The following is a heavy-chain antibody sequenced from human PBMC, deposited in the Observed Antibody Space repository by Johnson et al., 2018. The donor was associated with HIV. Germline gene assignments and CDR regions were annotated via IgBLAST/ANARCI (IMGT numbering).Heavy chain of an antibody. D-gene: IGHD4-11*01. Sequence: VQLVESGGGAVRPGGSLRLSCAASGFTFSSYDMHWVRQATGKGLEWVSAIGTAGDTYYPGSVKGRFTISRENAKNSLYLQMNSLRAEDTAVYYCGRDINYSNYVTDAFDIWGQGTVVTVSS. CDR2: IGTAGDT. J-gene: IGHJ3*02. CDR1: GFTFSSYD. CDR3: GRDINYSNYVTDAFDI. V-gene: IGHV3-13*01.